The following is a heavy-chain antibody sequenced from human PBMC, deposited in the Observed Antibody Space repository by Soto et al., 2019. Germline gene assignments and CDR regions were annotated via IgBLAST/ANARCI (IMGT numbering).Heavy chain of an antibody. J-gene: IGHJ4*02. CDR3: AKDDPHERWLQLRAFDY. CDR2: ISGSGSST. Sequence: GGSLRLSCAASGFTFSSYAMSWVRQAPGKGLEWVSAISGSGSSTYYADSVKGRFTISRDNSKNTLYLQMNSLRAEDTAVYYCAKDDPHERWLQLRAFDYWGQGTLVTVSS. CDR1: GFTFSSYA. V-gene: IGHV3-23*01. D-gene: IGHD5-12*01.